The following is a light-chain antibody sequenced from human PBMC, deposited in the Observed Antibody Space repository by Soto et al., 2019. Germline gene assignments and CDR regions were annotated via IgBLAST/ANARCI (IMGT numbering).Light chain of an antibody. CDR2: EAS. J-gene: IGKJ2*01. V-gene: IGKV3D-20*02. Sequence: EIVLTQSPGTLSLSPGERLTLSCRTSQSLSTRSLAWYQQKPGQAPSLLIYEASTRAPGTPDRFSGSGSGTDFTLTVSRLEPEDFATYYCQQSYSTPYTFGQGTKLEIK. CDR1: QSLSTRS. CDR3: QQSYSTPYT.